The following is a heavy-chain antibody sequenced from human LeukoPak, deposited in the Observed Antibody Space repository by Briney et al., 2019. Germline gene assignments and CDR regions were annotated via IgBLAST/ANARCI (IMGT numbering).Heavy chain of an antibody. CDR3: ARDPIAVAGTGWFAP. V-gene: IGHV1-18*01. Sequence: ASVKVSCKASGYTFTSYGISWVRQAPGQGLEWMGWISAYNGNTNYAQKLQGRVTMTTDTSTSTAYMELRSLRSDDTAVYYCARDPIAVAGTGWFAPWGQGPLVNVSS. CDR1: GYTFTSYG. CDR2: ISAYNGNT. J-gene: IGHJ5*02. D-gene: IGHD6-19*01.